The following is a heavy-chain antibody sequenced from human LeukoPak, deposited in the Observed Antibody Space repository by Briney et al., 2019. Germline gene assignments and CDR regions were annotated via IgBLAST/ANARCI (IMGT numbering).Heavy chain of an antibody. CDR1: GFTFTSYW. V-gene: IGHV3-74*01. J-gene: IGHJ3*02. CDR3: ARPIRGYDGFDI. CDR2: INGDGSST. Sequence: GGSLRLSCAASGFTFTSYWMHWVRQAPGKGLVWVSRINGDGSSTNYADSVKGRFTISRDNAKNTLDLQMNSLRSEDTALYYCARPIRGYDGFDIWGQGTMVSVSS. D-gene: IGHD5-12*01.